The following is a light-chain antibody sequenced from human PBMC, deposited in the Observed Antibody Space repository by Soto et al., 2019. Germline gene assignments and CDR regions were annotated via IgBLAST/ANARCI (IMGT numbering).Light chain of an antibody. J-gene: IGLJ3*02. CDR2: EVT. CDR3: CSYAGSYSWV. CDR1: SSYVGGYNY. V-gene: IGLV2-11*01. Sequence: QSALTQPRSVSGSPGQSVTISCTGISSYVGGYNYVSWYQHHPGKAPKLMVYEVTKRPSGVPDRFSGSKSGNTASLTISGLQSEDEADYYCCSYAGSYSWVFGGVTKLTVL.